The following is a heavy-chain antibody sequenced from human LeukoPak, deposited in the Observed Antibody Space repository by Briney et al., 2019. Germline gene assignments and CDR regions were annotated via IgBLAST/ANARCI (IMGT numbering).Heavy chain of an antibody. D-gene: IGHD3-3*01. J-gene: IGHJ4*02. CDR1: GYTFTGYY. CDR2: INPNSGGT. CDR3: ARAGITIFGVEVDY. V-gene: IGHV1-2*02. Sequence: ASVKVSCKASGYTFTGYYMHWVRQAPGQGLEWMGWINPNSGGTNYAQKFQGRVTMTRDTSISTAYMELSRLRPDDTAVYYCARAGITIFGVEVDYWGQGTLVTVSS.